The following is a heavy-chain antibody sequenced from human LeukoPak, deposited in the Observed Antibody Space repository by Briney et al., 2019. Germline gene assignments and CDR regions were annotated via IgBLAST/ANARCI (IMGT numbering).Heavy chain of an antibody. V-gene: IGHV4-59*08. Sequence: SETLSLTCTVSGGSISSYYWSWIRQPPGKGLEWIGYIYYSGSTNYNPSLKSRVTISVDTSKNQFSLKLSSVTAADTAVYYCARAYPPTEFDYWGQGTLVTVSS. J-gene: IGHJ4*02. CDR3: ARAYPPTEFDY. CDR1: GGSISSYY. CDR2: IYYSGST.